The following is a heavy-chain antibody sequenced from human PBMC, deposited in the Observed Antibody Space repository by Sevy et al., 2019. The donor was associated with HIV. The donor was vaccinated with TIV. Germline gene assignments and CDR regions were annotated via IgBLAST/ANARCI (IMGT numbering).Heavy chain of an antibody. V-gene: IGHV3-33*01. CDR3: ARGREPCTGCSCYPLSEGDYYDYYGMDV. CDR1: GFTFSSYG. CDR2: IWYDGSNK. D-gene: IGHD2-15*01. J-gene: IGHJ6*02. Sequence: GGSLRLSCAASGFTFSSYGMHWVRQAPGKGLEWVGVIWYDGSNKYYADSVKGRFTIARDKSKNTLYLQMNTLRAEETAVYYCARGREPCTGCSCYPLSEGDYYDYYGMDVWGQGTTVTVSS.